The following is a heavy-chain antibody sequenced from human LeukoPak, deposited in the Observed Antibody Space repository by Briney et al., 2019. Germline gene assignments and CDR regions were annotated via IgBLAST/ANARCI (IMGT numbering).Heavy chain of an antibody. D-gene: IGHD5/OR15-5a*01. V-gene: IGHV4-34*01. Sequence: SETLSLTCAVYGGSFTTYYWSWIRQPPGKGLEWIGEINHNEFTNYNPSLKNRVTITIDTSKKQFSLRLTSVTVADSGVYFCATLVSTRYYFDYWGQGTLVTVSS. CDR2: INHNEFT. J-gene: IGHJ4*02. CDR1: GGSFTTYY. CDR3: ATLVSTRYYFDY.